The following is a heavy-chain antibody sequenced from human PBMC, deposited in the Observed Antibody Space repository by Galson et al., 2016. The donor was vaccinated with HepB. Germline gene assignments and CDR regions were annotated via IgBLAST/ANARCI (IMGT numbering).Heavy chain of an antibody. J-gene: IGHJ4*02. CDR1: GLSFGTYS. CDR2: ISAAGGTT. CDR3: AKGGVMTTPIDY. V-gene: IGHV3-23*01. D-gene: IGHD2-21*01. Sequence: SLRLSCAASGLSFGTYSMTWVRQPPGQGLEWVSSISAAGGTTYFADSVKGRFTISRDNFKNELYLQMTGLRAEDTALYYCAKGGVMTTPIDYWGQGTLVTVSA.